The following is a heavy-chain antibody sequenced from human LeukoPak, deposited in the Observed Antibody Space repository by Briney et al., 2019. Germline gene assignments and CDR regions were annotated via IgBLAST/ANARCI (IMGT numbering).Heavy chain of an antibody. CDR3: ARLLEYSHGSGDY. CDR2: IYSGGST. Sequence: SGGSLRLSCAASGFTVSSNYMSWVRQAPGKGLEWVSVIYSGGSTYYADSVKGRFTISRDNSKNTLYLQMNSLRAEGTAVYYCARLLEYSHGSGDYGGQGTLVPVST. J-gene: IGHJ4*02. V-gene: IGHV3-66*04. D-gene: IGHD5-18*01. CDR1: GFTVSSNY.